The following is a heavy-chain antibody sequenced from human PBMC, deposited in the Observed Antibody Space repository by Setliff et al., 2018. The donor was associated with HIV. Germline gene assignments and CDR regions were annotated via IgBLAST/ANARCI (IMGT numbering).Heavy chain of an antibody. CDR3: AARNSGNPTRHFDY. CDR1: GYSISNGYY. Sequence: NLRETLSLTCALSGYSISNGYYWGWIRQPSGKGLEWIGSIYHSGSTFYNPSLRSRVTISVDTSQDQFSLRLTSVTAADTAVYYCAARNSGNPTRHFDYWGQGTLVTVSS. J-gene: IGHJ4*02. CDR2: IYHSGST. V-gene: IGHV4-38-2*01. D-gene: IGHD3-10*01.